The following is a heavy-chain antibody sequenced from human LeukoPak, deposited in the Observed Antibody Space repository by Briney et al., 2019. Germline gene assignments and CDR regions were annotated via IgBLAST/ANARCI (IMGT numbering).Heavy chain of an antibody. J-gene: IGHJ4*02. V-gene: IGHV4-59*01. D-gene: IGHD3-10*01. Sequence: PSETLSLTCTVSGGSISSYYWSWIRQPPGKGLEWIGYIHYSGSTHYNPSLKSRVTISVDTSKNQVSLKLRSVTAADTAVYYCARDPGGRITLLPYFDYWGQGTLVTVSS. CDR3: ARDPGGRITLLPYFDY. CDR1: GGSISSYY. CDR2: IHYSGST.